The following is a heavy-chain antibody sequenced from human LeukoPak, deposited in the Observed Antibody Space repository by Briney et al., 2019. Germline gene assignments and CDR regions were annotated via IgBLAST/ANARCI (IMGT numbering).Heavy chain of an antibody. Sequence: SETLSLTCTVSGGSISSYYWSWIRQPAGKGLEWIGRIYTSGSTNYNPSLKSRVTMSVDTSKNQFSLKLSSVTAADTAVYYCAREIRSNTVVPAAIIDYWGQGTLVTVSS. CDR3: AREIRSNTVVPAAIIDY. CDR2: IYTSGST. CDR1: GGSISSYY. V-gene: IGHV4-4*07. J-gene: IGHJ4*02. D-gene: IGHD2-2*01.